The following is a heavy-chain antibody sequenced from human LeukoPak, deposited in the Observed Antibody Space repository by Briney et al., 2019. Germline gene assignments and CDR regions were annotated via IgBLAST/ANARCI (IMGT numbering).Heavy chain of an antibody. J-gene: IGHJ6*03. D-gene: IGHD1-26*01. CDR2: IYYSGST. CDR3: AREGFSAGYYYMDV. V-gene: IGHV4-59*01. Sequence: KTSETLSLXCTVSGGSISNYYWNWIRLPPGKGLEWIGYIYYSGSTNYNPSLKSRVTISVDMSKNKFSLKLSSVTAADTAVYFCAREGFSAGYYYMDVWGKGTTVTVSS. CDR1: GGSISNYY.